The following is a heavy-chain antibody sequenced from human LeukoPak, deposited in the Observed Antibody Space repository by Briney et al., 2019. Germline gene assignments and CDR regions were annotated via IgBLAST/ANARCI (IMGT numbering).Heavy chain of an antibody. J-gene: IGHJ3*02. CDR1: GGSISSGGYY. CDR3: ATNRVGTYDRPFDI. D-gene: IGHD1-26*01. V-gene: IGHV4-30-2*01. Sequence: SETLSLTCTVSGGSISSGGYYWSWIRQPPGKGLEWIGYIYHSGSTYYNPSLKSRVTISVDRSKNQFSLKLSSVTAADTAVYCCATNRVGTYDRPFDIWGQGTMVTVSS. CDR2: IYHSGST.